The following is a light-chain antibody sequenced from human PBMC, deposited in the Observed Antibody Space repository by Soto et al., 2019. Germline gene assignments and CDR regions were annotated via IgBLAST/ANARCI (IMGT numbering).Light chain of an antibody. Sequence: QSALTQPASVSGSPGQSITISCTGTSSDVGKYNYVSWYQQHPGKAPKLMLYDVTNRPSGVSIRFSGSKSGNTASLTISGLQAEDEADYYCSSYTRSNTHVVFGGGTKLTVL. J-gene: IGLJ2*01. CDR2: DVT. CDR1: SSDVGKYNY. V-gene: IGLV2-14*03. CDR3: SSYTRSNTHVV.